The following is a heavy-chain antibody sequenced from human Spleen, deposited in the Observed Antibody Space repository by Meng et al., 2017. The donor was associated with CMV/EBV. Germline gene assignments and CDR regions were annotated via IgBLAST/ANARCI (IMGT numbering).Heavy chain of an antibody. CDR2: IFHSGST. Sequence: SETLSLTCAVSGGSIQNSDWWSWVRQPPGKGLEWIGEIFHSGSTNYNPSLKSRVTISVDKSKNQFSLKLSSVTAADTAVYYCARGLVMITFGGVIVPYGMDVWGQGTTVTVSS. V-gene: IGHV4-4*02. CDR3: ARGLVMITFGGVIVPYGMDV. D-gene: IGHD3-16*02. CDR1: GGSIQNSDW. J-gene: IGHJ6*02.